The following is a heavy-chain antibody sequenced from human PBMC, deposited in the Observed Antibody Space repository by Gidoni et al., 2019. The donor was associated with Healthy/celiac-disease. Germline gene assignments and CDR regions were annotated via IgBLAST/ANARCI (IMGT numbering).Heavy chain of an antibody. D-gene: IGHD2-21*02. CDR2: ISGSGGST. V-gene: IGHV3-23*01. J-gene: IGHJ4*02. CDR3: AKDIRYCGGDCWEEGLYFDY. Sequence: EVQLLESGGGLVQPGGSLRLSCSASGFPFSSYSMSRVRQAPGKGLEWVSAISGSGGSTYYADSVKGRFTISRDNSKNTLYLQMNSLRAEDTAVYYCAKDIRYCGGDCWEEGLYFDYWGQGTLVTVSS. CDR1: GFPFSSYS.